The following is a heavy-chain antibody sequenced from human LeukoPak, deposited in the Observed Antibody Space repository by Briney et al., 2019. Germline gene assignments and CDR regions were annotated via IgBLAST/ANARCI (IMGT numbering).Heavy chain of an antibody. CDR3: AKDLGPVALNGGDY. J-gene: IGHJ4*02. CDR2: TRHDGSNK. V-gene: IGHV3-30*02. CDR1: GFTFSSYG. D-gene: IGHD6-19*01. Sequence: GGSLRLSCAASGFTFSSYGMHWVRQAPGRGLEWVAFTRHDGSNKYYADSVKGRFTISRDNSKNTLYLQMNSLRPDDTAVYYCAKDLGPVALNGGDYWGQGTLVTVSS.